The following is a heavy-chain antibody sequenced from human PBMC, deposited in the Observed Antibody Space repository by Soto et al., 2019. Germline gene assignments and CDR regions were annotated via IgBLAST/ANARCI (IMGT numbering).Heavy chain of an antibody. CDR3: ARGGSIDWQVAFDI. D-gene: IGHD3-9*01. Sequence: PSETLSLTCVVSGGSFSTYYYNWIRQSPGKGLEWIGEINHSGNNNYSPSLKSRVTMSLDTSKNQFSLKLTSVTAADTAVYYCARGGSIDWQVAFDIWGQGTMVTVSS. V-gene: IGHV4-34*01. CDR1: GGSFSTYY. J-gene: IGHJ3*02. CDR2: INHSGNN.